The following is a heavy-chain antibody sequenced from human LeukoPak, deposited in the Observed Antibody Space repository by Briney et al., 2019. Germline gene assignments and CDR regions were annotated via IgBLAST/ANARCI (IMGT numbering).Heavy chain of an antibody. Sequence: GGSLRLSCAASGFTFSDYYMSWIRQAPGKGLEWISYISSGGSTIYYADSVRGQFTISKDNAKKSLYLQMNSLRAEDTAVYYCARVQKGIAAAGTGGGWFEPWGQGTLVTVS. CDR2: ISSGGSTI. J-gene: IGHJ5*02. CDR1: GFTFSDYY. V-gene: IGHV3-11*01. CDR3: ARVQKGIAAAGTGGGWFEP. D-gene: IGHD6-13*01.